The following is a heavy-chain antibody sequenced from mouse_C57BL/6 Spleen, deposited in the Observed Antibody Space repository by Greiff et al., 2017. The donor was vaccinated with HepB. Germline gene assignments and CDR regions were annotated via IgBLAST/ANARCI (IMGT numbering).Heavy chain of an antibody. V-gene: IGHV1-50*01. D-gene: IGHD1-1*01. CDR3: ARRRELLRWYFDV. J-gene: IGHJ1*03. CDR2: IDPSDSHT. Sequence: VQLQQPGAELVKPGASVKLSCKASGYTFTSYWMQWVKQRPGQGLEWIGEIDPSDSHTNYNQKFKGKATLTVDTSSSTAYMQLSSLTSEDSAVYYCARRRELLRWYFDVWGTGTTVTVSS. CDR1: GYTFTSYW.